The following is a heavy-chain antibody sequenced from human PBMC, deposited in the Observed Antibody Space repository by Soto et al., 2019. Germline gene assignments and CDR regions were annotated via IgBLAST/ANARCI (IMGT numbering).Heavy chain of an antibody. J-gene: IGHJ6*02. CDR2: VSTNGAT. CDR3: GRADYEILTGSYAMDV. Sequence: PSETLSLSCTVSDDFISSYYWNWIRQPAEKGLEWIGRVSTNGATNYNPSLESRVTMSVDTSKNQVSLKLTSVTAADPAGYFCGRADYEILTGSYAMDVWGQGTKVLVSS. V-gene: IGHV4-4*07. CDR1: DDFISSYY. D-gene: IGHD3-9*01.